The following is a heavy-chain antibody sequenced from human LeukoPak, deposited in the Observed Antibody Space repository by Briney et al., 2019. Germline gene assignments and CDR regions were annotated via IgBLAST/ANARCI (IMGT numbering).Heavy chain of an antibody. V-gene: IGHV1-18*01. D-gene: IGHD3-10*01. J-gene: IGHJ6*02. CDR1: GYTFTSYG. CDR3: ARESGTYYYGSGSYYNVGDYYYYYGMDV. CDR2: ISAYNGNT. Sequence: ASVKVSCKASGYTFTSYGISWVRQAPGQGLERMGWISAYNGNTNYAQKLQGRVTMTTDTSTSTAYMELRSLRSDDTAVYYCARESGTYYYGSGSYYNVGDYYYYYGMDVWGQGTTVTVSS.